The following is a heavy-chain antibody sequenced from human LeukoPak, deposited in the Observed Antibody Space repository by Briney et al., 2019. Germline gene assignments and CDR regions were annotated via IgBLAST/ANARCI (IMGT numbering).Heavy chain of an antibody. V-gene: IGHV1-46*01. Sequence: APVKVSCKASGYTFTSYYMHWVRQAPGQGLEWMGIINPSGGSTGYAQKFQGRVTMTRDTSTSTVYMELSSLRSEDTAVYYCARVLREPLVFDYWGQGTLVTVSS. CDR1: GYTFTSYY. D-gene: IGHD1-26*01. CDR3: ARVLREPLVFDY. CDR2: INPSGGST. J-gene: IGHJ4*02.